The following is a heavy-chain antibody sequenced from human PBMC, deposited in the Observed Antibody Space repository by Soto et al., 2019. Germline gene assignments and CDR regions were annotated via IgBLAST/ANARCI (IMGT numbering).Heavy chain of an antibody. CDR1: GYTFTSYT. CDR3: ASRYCSSTSCYDY. V-gene: IGHV1-69*02. D-gene: IGHD2-2*01. J-gene: IGHJ4*02. CDR2: IIPILGIA. Sequence: SVKVSCKASGYTFTSYTISWVRQAPGQGLEWMGRIIPILGIANYAQKFQGRVTITADKSTSTAYMELSSLRSEDTAVYYCASRYCSSTSCYDYWGQGTLVTVSS.